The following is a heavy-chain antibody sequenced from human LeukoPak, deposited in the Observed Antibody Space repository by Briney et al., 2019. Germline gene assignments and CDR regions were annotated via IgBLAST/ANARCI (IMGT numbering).Heavy chain of an antibody. CDR3: ARQSYYYGSGSFGAFDI. CDR2: IYYSGST. J-gene: IGHJ3*02. Sequence: SETLSLTCTVSGDSISSSSYYWGWIRQPPGKGLEWIGSIYYSGSTYYNPSLKSRVTISVDTSKNQFSLKLSSVTAADTAVYYCARQSYYYGSGSFGAFDIWGQGTMVTVSS. V-gene: IGHV4-39*01. D-gene: IGHD3-10*01. CDR1: GDSISSSSYY.